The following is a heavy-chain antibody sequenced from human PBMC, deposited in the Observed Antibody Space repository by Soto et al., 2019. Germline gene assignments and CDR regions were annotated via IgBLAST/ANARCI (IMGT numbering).Heavy chain of an antibody. V-gene: IGHV4-31*03. J-gene: IGHJ6*02. CDR3: ARYTRGFGMDV. CDR2: IYYSGST. Sequence: SETLSLTCTVSGGSISSGGYYWSWIRQHTGKGLEWIGYIYYSGSTYYNPSLKSRVTISVDTSKNQFSLKLSSVTAADTAVYYCARYTRGFGMDVWGQGTTVTVSS. D-gene: IGHD1-20*01. CDR1: GGSISSGGYY.